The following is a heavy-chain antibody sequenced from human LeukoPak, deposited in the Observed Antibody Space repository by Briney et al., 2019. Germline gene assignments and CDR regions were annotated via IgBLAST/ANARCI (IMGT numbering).Heavy chain of an antibody. CDR2: INAGNGNT. CDR1: GYTFTSYA. Sequence: ASVKVSCKASGYTFTSYAMHWVRQAPGQRLEWMGWINAGNGNTKYSQKFQGRVTITRHTSASTAYMELSSLGSEDTAVYYCAADSSGWSDAFDIWGQGTMVTVSS. CDR3: AADSSGWSDAFDI. J-gene: IGHJ3*02. D-gene: IGHD6-19*01. V-gene: IGHV1-3*01.